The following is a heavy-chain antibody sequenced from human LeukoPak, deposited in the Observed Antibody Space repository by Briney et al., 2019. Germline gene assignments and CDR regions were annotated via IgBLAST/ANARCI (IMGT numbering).Heavy chain of an antibody. V-gene: IGHV3-53*01. D-gene: IGHD2-15*01. CDR1: GFTVSSNY. CDR3: ARNGRYCSGGSCYYFDY. CDR2: IYSGGST. J-gene: IGHJ4*02. Sequence: GGSLRLSCAASGFTVSSNYMSWVRQAPGKGLEWVSVIYSGGSTYYADSVKGRFTISRDNSKNTLYLQMNSLRAEDTAVYYCARNGRYCSGGSCYYFDYWGQGTLVTVSS.